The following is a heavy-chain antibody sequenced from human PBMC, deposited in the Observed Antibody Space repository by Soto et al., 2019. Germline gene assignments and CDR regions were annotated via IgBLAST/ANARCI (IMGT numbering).Heavy chain of an antibody. V-gene: IGHV1-18*01. CDR2: ISAYNGNT. J-gene: IGHJ4*02. CDR1: GYMFISYG. CDR3: ARDLDGSGSYYTDY. D-gene: IGHD3-10*01. Sequence: GASVKVSCKASGYMFISYGINWVLQAPGQGLEWMGWISAYNGNTKYAQNLQGRVTMTTDTSTSTAYMEMRSLRSDDTAVYYCARDLDGSGSYYTDYWGPGTLVTV.